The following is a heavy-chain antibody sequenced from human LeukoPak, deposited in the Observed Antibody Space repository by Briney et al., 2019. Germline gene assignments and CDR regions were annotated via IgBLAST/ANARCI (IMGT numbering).Heavy chain of an antibody. CDR1: GFTFRNFA. CDR2: ISNDRSDK. J-gene: IGHJ4*02. D-gene: IGHD2-15*01. V-gene: IGHV3-30-3*01. Sequence: GGSLRLSCAASGFTFRNFAMHWVRQAPGKGLEWVAVISNDRSDKYYADSVKGRFTISRDNSKITLYLQINSLRTEDTAVYYCARLETRGSAQAGGDYWGQGTLVTVSS. CDR3: ARLETRGSAQAGGDY.